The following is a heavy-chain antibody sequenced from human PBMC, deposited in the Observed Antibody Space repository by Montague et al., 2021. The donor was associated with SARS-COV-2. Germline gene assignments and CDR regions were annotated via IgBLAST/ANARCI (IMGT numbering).Heavy chain of an antibody. CDR3: ARWGEYYDSPYYYYAMDV. V-gene: IGHV4-59*01. Sequence: SETLSLTCTVSGGSLSPYYWFWIRQPPGKGLEWIGHIYFSGGANYNPSFKSRVAISVDTSKNEISLKLKSVTAAGTAVYYCARWGEYYDSPYYYYAMDVWGQGTTVTVSS. J-gene: IGHJ6*02. CDR2: IYFSGGA. CDR1: GGSLSPYY. D-gene: IGHD3-3*01.